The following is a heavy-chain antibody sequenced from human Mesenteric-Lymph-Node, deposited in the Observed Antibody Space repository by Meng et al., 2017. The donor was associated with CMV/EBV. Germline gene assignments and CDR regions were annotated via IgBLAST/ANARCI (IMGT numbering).Heavy chain of an antibody. CDR2: INPNSSGT. CDR3: ARVVMAEQQLDY. Sequence: KTAGFTFTHYFYRWVRQAPGHGHEWMGWINPNSSGTNFAQKFQGRITMTRDTSISTVYLELSSLRSDDTAIYYCARVVMAEQQLDYWGQGTLVTVSS. D-gene: IGHD1/OR15-1a*01. V-gene: IGHV1-2*02. CDR1: GFTFTHYF. J-gene: IGHJ4*02.